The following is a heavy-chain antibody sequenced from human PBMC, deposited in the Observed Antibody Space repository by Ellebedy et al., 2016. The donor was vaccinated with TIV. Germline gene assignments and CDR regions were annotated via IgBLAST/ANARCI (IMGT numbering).Heavy chain of an antibody. D-gene: IGHD6-13*01. CDR3: ARDEYNISWFKY. Sequence: MPSETLSLTCTVSGVSVNSANYYWTWIRQPPGKGLEWIGYFYSSGSTDYKPSLKSRVAISVDTSKNQFSLKLSSVTAADAAVYYCARDEYNISWFKYWGQGTLVTVSS. CDR1: GVSVNSANYY. V-gene: IGHV4-61*01. J-gene: IGHJ4*02. CDR2: FYSSGST.